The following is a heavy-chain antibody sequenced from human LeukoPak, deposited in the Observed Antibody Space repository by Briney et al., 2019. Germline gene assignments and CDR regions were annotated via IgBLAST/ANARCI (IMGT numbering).Heavy chain of an antibody. CDR1: GYSFTSYW. CDR3: ARLWGDSSGYWNYYYYYMDV. CDR2: IYPGDSDT. J-gene: IGHJ6*03. Sequence: GESLKISCKGSGYSFTSYWIGWVRQMPGKGLEWMGIIYPGDSDTRYSPSFQGQVTISADKSISTAYLQWSSLKSSDTAMYYCARLWGDSSGYWNYYYYYMDVWGKGTTVTVSS. D-gene: IGHD3-22*01. V-gene: IGHV5-51*01.